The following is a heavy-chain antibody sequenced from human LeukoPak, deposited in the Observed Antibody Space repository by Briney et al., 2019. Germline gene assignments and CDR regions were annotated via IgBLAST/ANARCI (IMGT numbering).Heavy chain of an antibody. D-gene: IGHD3-10*01. J-gene: IGHJ6*03. CDR1: GFTFSSYA. CDR3: ARAGSLLTTYYYYMDV. Sequence: GGSLRLSCAASGFTFSSYAMHWVRQAPGKGLEWVAIISDDGSNEYYADSVKGRFTISRDNSKNTLYLQMNSLRAEDTAVYYCARAGSLLTTYYYYMDVWGKGTTVTVSS. CDR2: ISDDGSNE. V-gene: IGHV3-30-3*01.